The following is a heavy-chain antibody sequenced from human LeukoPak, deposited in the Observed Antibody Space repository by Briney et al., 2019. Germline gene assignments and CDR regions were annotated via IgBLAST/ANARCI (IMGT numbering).Heavy chain of an antibody. CDR1: GVSISSYY. Sequence: SETLSLTCTVSGVSISSYYWSWIRQPPGKGLEWIGYIYYSGSTNYNPSLKSRVTISVDTSKNQFSLKLSSVTAADTAVYYCAGALAAGYFDFWGCSAGYYFEYRGQGTLVTVSS. J-gene: IGHJ4*02. V-gene: IGHV4-59*01. CDR3: AGALAAGYFDFWGCSAGYYFEY. CDR2: IYYSGST. D-gene: IGHD3-3*01.